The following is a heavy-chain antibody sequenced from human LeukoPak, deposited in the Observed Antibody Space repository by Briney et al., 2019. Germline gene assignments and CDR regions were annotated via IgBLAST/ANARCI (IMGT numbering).Heavy chain of an antibody. V-gene: IGHV4-4*07. Sequence: NYYPSLKSRVTMSVDTSKNQFSLKLSSVTAADTAVYYCARGKEKYDYVWGSYRPHNWFDPWGQGTLVTVSS. D-gene: IGHD3-16*02. J-gene: IGHJ5*02. CDR3: ARGKEKYDYVWGSYRPHNWFDP.